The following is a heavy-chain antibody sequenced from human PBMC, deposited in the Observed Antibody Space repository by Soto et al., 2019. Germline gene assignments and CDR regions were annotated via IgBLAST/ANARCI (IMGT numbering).Heavy chain of an antibody. CDR1: GGSISSGGYY. CDR2: IYYSGST. D-gene: IGHD6-19*01. CDR3: ARSRIAVANIDY. J-gene: IGHJ4*02. V-gene: IGHV4-31*01. Sequence: QVQLQESGPGLVKPSQTLSLTCTVSGGSISSGGYYWSWIRQHPGKGLEWIGYIYYSGSTYYNPSLKSLVTISVDTSKNQFSLKLSSVTAADTAVYYCARSRIAVANIDYWGQGTLVPVSS.